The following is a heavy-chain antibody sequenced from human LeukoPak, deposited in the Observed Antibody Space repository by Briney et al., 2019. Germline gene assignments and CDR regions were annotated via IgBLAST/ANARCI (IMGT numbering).Heavy chain of an antibody. V-gene: IGHV3-33*06. Sequence: GGSLRLSCAAFGFTFSSYGMHWVRQAPGKGLEWVAVIWYDGSNKYYADSVKGRFTISRDNSKNTLYLQMNSLRAEDTAVYYCAKDSGYSYGTLDYWGQGTLVTVSS. CDR3: AKDSGYSYGTLDY. D-gene: IGHD5-18*01. CDR2: IWYDGSNK. CDR1: GFTFSSYG. J-gene: IGHJ4*02.